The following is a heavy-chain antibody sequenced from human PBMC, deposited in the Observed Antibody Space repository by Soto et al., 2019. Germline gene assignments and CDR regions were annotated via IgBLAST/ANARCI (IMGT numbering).Heavy chain of an antibody. Sequence: SETRSLTCTVSGGSINSYYWSWIRQPPGKGLEWLGYIYYSGGTNYNPSLKSRVTISVDTSKNQFSLKLRSVTAADTAVYYCARHYDSSGYYSSSFDYWGQGTLVTVSS. CDR2: IYYSGGT. J-gene: IGHJ4*02. D-gene: IGHD3-22*01. V-gene: IGHV4-59*12. CDR1: GGSINSYY. CDR3: ARHYDSSGYYSSSFDY.